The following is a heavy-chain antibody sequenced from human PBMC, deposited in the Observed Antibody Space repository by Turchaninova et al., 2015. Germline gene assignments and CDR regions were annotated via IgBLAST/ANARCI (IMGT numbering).Heavy chain of an antibody. CDR1: GGFCSGYY. D-gene: IGHD3-22*01. CDR3: ARGRITMRRSIYFDY. Sequence: QVQLQRGGAGLLRPSGTLSHTCAVIGGFCSGYYWSWNRPPPGQGLEGIWEINHSASNNYNPSLKSRVTISVDTSKNQFSLKLSSVTAADTAVYYCARGRITMRRSIYFDYWGQGTLVTVSS. J-gene: IGHJ4*02. CDR2: INHSASN. V-gene: IGHV4-34*01.